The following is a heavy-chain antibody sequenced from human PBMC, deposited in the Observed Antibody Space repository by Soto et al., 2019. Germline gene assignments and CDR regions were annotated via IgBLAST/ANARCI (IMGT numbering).Heavy chain of an antibody. J-gene: IGHJ4*02. CDR2: ISSSSSYI. CDR3: ARATDSSSTSCPFDY. D-gene: IGHD2-2*01. Sequence: EVQLVESGGGLVKPGGSLRLSCAASGFTFSSYSMNWVRQAPGKGLEWVSSISSSSSYIYYADSVKGRFTISRDNAKNSLYLQMNSLRAEDTAVYYCARATDSSSTSCPFDYWGQGTLVTVSS. CDR1: GFTFSSYS. V-gene: IGHV3-21*01.